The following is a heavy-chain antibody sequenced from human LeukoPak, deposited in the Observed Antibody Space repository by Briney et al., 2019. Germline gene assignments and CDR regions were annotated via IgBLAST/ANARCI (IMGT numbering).Heavy chain of an antibody. D-gene: IGHD2-15*01. V-gene: IGHV3-30*04. Sequence: PGGSLRLSCAASGFTFSSYAMHWVRQAPGKGLEWVAVISYDGSNKYYADSVKGRFTISRDNSKNTLYLQMNSLRAEDTAVYYCASVVVAATTLDPWGQGTLVTVSS. CDR1: GFTFSSYA. J-gene: IGHJ5*02. CDR2: ISYDGSNK. CDR3: ASVVVAATTLDP.